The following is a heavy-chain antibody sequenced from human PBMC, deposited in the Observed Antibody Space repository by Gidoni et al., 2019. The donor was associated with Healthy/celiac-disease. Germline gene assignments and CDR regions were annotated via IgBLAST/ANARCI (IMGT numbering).Heavy chain of an antibody. V-gene: IGHV4-4*07. D-gene: IGHD6-13*01. Sequence: QVQLQESGPGLVKPSETLSLTGTVSGGSISSYYWSWIRQPAGKGLEWIGRIYTSGSTNYNPSLKSRVTMSVDTSKNQFSLKLSSVTAADTAGYYCARDRIAAAGTPFYYYYMDVWGKGTTVTVSS. CDR2: IYTSGST. J-gene: IGHJ6*03. CDR1: GGSISSYY. CDR3: ARDRIAAAGTPFYYYYMDV.